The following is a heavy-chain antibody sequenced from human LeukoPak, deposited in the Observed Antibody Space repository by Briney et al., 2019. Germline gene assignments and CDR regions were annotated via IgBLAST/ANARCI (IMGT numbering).Heavy chain of an antibody. CDR1: ELTVSSSV. Sequence: GGSLRLSCAASELTVSSSVMTWVRLASCKGLDWVAVIYPGGTTYSADSLKGRFTISRDDSKNTLSLQMNRLRPDETTVYYCARVLRSGNTGFAFDIWGQRTMVTVSS. D-gene: IGHD3-3*01. CDR2: IYPGGTT. CDR3: ARVLRSGNTGFAFDI. J-gene: IGHJ3*02. V-gene: IGHV3-66*02.